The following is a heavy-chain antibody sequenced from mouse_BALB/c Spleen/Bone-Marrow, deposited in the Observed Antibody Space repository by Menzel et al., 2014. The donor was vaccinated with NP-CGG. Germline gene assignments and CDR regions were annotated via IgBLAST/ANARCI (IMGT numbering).Heavy chain of an antibody. CDR3: ARDGPYFFDY. Sequence: VQLQQSGGGLVQPGGSLKLSCAASGFTFSRYGMSWVRQTPDKRLELVANINSNGGSTYYPDSVKGRFTISRDNAKNTLYLQMSSLKSEDTAMYYCARDGPYFFDYWGRGTTLTVSS. V-gene: IGHV5-6-3*01. CDR1: GFTFSRYG. D-gene: IGHD2-10*01. CDR2: INSNGGST. J-gene: IGHJ2*01.